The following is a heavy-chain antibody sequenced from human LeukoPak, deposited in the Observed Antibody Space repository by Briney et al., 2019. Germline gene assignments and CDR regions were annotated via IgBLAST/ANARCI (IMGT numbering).Heavy chain of an antibody. D-gene: IGHD1-14*01. V-gene: IGHV1-69*13. CDR3: ARVGDSHSITVSGGDESDY. Sequence: SVKVSCKASGGTFSSYAISWVRQAPGQGLEWMGGIIPIFGTANYAQKFQGRVTITADESTSTAYMELSSLRSEDTAVYYCARVGDSHSITVSGGDESDYWGQGTLVTVSS. CDR2: IIPIFGTA. J-gene: IGHJ4*02. CDR1: GGTFSSYA.